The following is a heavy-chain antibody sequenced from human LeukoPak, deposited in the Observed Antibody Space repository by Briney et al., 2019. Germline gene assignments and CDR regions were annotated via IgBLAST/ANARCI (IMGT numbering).Heavy chain of an antibody. Sequence: SETLSLTCTVSDDSLSRYYWSWVRQPAGKGLEWIGRLDTSGNTHYNPSLKSRVTMSVDTSRNQFSLRLASVTAADTAVYYCARGGDCPDYWAQGTLVTVSS. CDR1: DDSLSRYY. V-gene: IGHV4-4*07. CDR3: ARGGDCPDY. CDR2: LDTSGNT. J-gene: IGHJ4*02. D-gene: IGHD2-21*02.